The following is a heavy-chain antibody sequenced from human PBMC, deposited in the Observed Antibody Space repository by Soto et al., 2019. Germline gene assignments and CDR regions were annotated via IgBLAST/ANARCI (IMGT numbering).Heavy chain of an antibody. CDR2: ISNNGGNT. V-gene: IGHV3-64*04. CDR3: AKDGYCSSTSCSTFDY. D-gene: IGHD2-2*02. Sequence: GGSLRLSCAASGFTFSNYEMHWVRQAPGKGLEYVSAISNNGGNTDYADSVKGRFTISRDNSKNTLYLQMNSLRAEDTAVYYCAKDGYCSSTSCSTFDYWGQGTLVTVSS. CDR1: GFTFSNYE. J-gene: IGHJ4*02.